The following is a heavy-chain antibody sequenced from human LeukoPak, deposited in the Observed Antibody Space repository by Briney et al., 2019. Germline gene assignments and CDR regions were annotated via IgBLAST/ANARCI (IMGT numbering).Heavy chain of an antibody. V-gene: IGHV1-46*01. CDR3: ARVTMGPYWYFDL. Sequence: ASVKVSCKASGYSFTSYYMHWVRQAPGQGLEWMGIINPSGGTTTYAQKFRGRVTMTRDTSTSTVYMELSSFRSEDTALYYCARVTMGPYWYFDLWGRGTLVTVSS. CDR2: INPSGGTT. CDR1: GYSFTSYY. D-gene: IGHD3-10*01. J-gene: IGHJ2*01.